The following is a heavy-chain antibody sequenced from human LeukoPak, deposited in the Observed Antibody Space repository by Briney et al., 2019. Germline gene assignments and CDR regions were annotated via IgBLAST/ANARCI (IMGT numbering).Heavy chain of an antibody. CDR3: ARTQIAAAGRWGWFDP. Sequence: ASVKVSCKASGYTFTSYGISWVRQAPGQGLGGREGISAYNGNTNYAQKLQGRVTMTTDTSTSTAYMELRSLRSDDTAVYYCARTQIAAAGRWGWFDPWGQGTLVTVSS. D-gene: IGHD6-13*01. J-gene: IGHJ5*02. CDR2: ISAYNGNT. V-gene: IGHV1-18*01. CDR1: GYTFTSYG.